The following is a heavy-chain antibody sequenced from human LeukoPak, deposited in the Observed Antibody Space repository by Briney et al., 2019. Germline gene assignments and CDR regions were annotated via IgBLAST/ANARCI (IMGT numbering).Heavy chain of an antibody. Sequence: SETLSLTCAVYGGSFSGYYGSWIRQPPGKGREWIGYIYNSGSTNYNPCLKSRVTISVHTTKNQFSLKLSSVTAADTAVYYCARQVAAAARGHFDYWGQGTLVTVS. CDR1: GGSFSGYY. D-gene: IGHD6-13*01. J-gene: IGHJ4*02. V-gene: IGHV4-59*08. CDR3: ARQVAAAARGHFDY. CDR2: IYNSGST.